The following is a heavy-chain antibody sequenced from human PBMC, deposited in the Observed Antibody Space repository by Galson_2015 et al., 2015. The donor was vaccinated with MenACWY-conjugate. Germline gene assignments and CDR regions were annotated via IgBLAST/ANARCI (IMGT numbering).Heavy chain of an antibody. Sequence: SVKVSCKASGYTFTSYYMHWVRQAPGQGLEWMGGIIPIFGTANYAQKFQGRVTITADESTSTAYMELSSLRSEDTAVYYCARSVRCSSTSCPYYYYGMDVWGQGTTVTVSS. J-gene: IGHJ6*02. CDR3: ARSVRCSSTSCPYYYYGMDV. CDR2: IIPIFGTA. V-gene: IGHV1-69*13. CDR1: GYTFTSYY. D-gene: IGHD2-2*01.